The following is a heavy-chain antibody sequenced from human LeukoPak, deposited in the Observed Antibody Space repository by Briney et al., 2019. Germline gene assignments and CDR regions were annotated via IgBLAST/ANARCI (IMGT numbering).Heavy chain of an antibody. CDR1: GFTFSGYG. Sequence: GGSLRLSCAASGFTFSGYGMHWVRQAPGKGLEWVAVISYDGSNKYYADSVKGRFTISRDNSKNTQYLQMNRLRAEDTAVYYCAKGYCGGDCPFDYWGQGTLVTVSS. D-gene: IGHD2-21*01. J-gene: IGHJ4*02. V-gene: IGHV3-30*18. CDR3: AKGYCGGDCPFDY. CDR2: ISYDGSNK.